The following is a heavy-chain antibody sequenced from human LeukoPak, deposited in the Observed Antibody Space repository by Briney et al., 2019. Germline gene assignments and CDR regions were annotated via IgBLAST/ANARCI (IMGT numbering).Heavy chain of an antibody. CDR2: INPNSGGT. Sequence: ASVKVSCKASGYTFTGYYMHWVRQAPGQGLECMGWINPNSGGTNYAQKFQGRVTMTRDTSISTAYMELSSLRSDDTAVYYCARDRGCSGGSCYFSWGQGTLVTVSS. J-gene: IGHJ4*02. V-gene: IGHV1-2*02. CDR1: GYTFTGYY. D-gene: IGHD2-15*01. CDR3: ARDRGCSGGSCYFS.